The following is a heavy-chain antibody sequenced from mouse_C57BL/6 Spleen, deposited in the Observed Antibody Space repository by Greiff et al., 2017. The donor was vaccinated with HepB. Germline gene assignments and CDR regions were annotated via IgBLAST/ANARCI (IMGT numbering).Heavy chain of an antibody. CDR1: GYSITSGYY. CDR3: ASAYDYGVYYFDY. CDR2: ISYDGSN. V-gene: IGHV3-6*01. D-gene: IGHD1-1*01. Sequence: VQLKESGPGLVKPSQSLSLTCSVTGYSITSGYYWNWIRQFPGNKLEWMGYISYDGSNNYNPSLKNRIPITRDNSKNQFFLKLNSVTTGDTATYYWASAYDYGVYYFDYWGQGTTLTVSS. J-gene: IGHJ2*01.